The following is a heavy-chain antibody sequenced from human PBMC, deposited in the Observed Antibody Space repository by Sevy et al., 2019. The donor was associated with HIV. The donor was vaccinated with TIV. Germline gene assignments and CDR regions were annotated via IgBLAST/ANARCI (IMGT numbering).Heavy chain of an antibody. J-gene: IGHJ4*02. D-gene: IGHD5-18*01. Sequence: SETLSLTCTVSGGSISSYYWSWIRQPAGKGLEWIGRIYTSGSTNYNPSLKSRVTMSVDTSKNQFSLKLSSVTAADTAVDYCAREERGYSYGVAGNFDYWGQGTLVTVSS. CDR1: GGSISSYY. V-gene: IGHV4-4*07. CDR3: AREERGYSYGVAGNFDY. CDR2: IYTSGST.